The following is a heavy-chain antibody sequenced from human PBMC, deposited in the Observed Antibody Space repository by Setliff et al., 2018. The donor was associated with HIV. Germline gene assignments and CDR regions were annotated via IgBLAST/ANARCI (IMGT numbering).Heavy chain of an antibody. CDR2: ITWDGGTT. Sequence: GGSLRLSCSASGFTFDDYTMHWVRQAPGKGLEWVSLITWDGGTTYYADSVKGRFTISRDNFRNSLYLQMNSLRTEDTAVYYCARDLPVSNWYRYGLDYWGQGTLVTVSS. J-gene: IGHJ4*02. CDR3: ARDLPVSNWYRYGLDY. V-gene: IGHV3-43*01. CDR1: GFTFDDYT. D-gene: IGHD6-13*01.